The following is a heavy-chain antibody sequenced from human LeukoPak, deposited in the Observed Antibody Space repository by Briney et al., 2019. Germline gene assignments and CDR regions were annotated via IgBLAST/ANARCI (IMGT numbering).Heavy chain of an antibody. CDR1: GFTFSNYA. Sequence: PGGSLRLSCAASGFTFSNYAMHWVRQAPGKGLEWVAFISYDGSKKYYADSVKGRFTISRDNSKNTLVVQVNSLRAEDTALYHCAKDLLGESDARETPWFGELPHLWGQGTLVTVSS. CDR3: AKDLLGESDARETPWFGELPHL. D-gene: IGHD3-10*01. CDR2: ISYDGSKK. V-gene: IGHV3-30*04. J-gene: IGHJ4*02.